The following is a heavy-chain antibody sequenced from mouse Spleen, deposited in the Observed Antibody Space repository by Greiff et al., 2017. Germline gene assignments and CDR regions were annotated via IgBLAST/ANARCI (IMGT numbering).Heavy chain of an antibody. D-gene: IGHD6-5*01. J-gene: IGHJ4*01. V-gene: IGHV7-3*01. CDR1: GFTFTDYY. CDR3: ARSHPYDYYAMDY. CDR2: IRNKANGYTT. Sequence: EVQLVESGGGLVQPGGSLSLSCAASGFTFTDYYMSWVRQPPGKALEWLGFIRNKANGYTTEYSASVKGRFTISRDNSQSILYLQMNALRAEDSATYYCARSHPYDYYAMDYWGQGTSVTVSS.